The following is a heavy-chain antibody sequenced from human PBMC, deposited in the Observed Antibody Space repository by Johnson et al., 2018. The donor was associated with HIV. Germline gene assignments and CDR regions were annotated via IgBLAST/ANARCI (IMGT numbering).Heavy chain of an antibody. V-gene: IGHV3-74*01. Sequence: VQLVESGGGLVQPGGSLILSCAASGFSFNNYWMHWVRQAPGKGLVWVSRISSDGSSTYYADSVKGRFTISRDNSKSTLYLQMNSLRAEDTAVYYCASPKGFGIWGQGTMVTVSS. CDR1: GFSFNNYW. J-gene: IGHJ3*02. CDR2: ISSDGSST. CDR3: ASPKGFGI.